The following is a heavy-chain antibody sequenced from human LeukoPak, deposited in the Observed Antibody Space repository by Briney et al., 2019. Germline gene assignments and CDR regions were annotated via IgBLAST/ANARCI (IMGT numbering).Heavy chain of an antibody. J-gene: IGHJ4*02. Sequence: GASVKVSCKASGGTFSSYAISWVRQAPGRGREGVGGIIPIFGTANYAQKLQGRVTITADKSTSTAYMELSSLRSEDTAVYYCAICLTGVVAAAYFDYWGQGTLVTVSS. CDR1: GGTFSSYA. CDR2: IIPIFGTA. D-gene: IGHD2-15*01. CDR3: AICLTGVVAAAYFDY. V-gene: IGHV1-69*06.